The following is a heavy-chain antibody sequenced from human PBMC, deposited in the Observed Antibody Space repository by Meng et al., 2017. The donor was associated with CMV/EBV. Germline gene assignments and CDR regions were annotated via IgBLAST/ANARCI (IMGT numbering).Heavy chain of an antibody. CDR2: IYSGGST. D-gene: IGHD5-12*01. Sequence: GGSLRLSCAASGFTFSSYSMNWVRQAPGKGLEWVSVIYSGGSTYYADSVKGRFTISRDNSKNTLYLQMNSLRAEDTAVYYCARDKVLRLRGGDYYYGMDVWGQGTTVTVSS. V-gene: IGHV3-53*01. CDR1: GFTFSSYS. J-gene: IGHJ6*02. CDR3: ARDKVLRLRGGDYYYGMDV.